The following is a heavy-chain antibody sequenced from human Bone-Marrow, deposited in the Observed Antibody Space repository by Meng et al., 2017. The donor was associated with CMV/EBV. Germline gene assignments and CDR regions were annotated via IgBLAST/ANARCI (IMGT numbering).Heavy chain of an antibody. V-gene: IGHV6-1*01. J-gene: IGHJ6*02. CDR2: TYYRSKWLT. Sequence: SQTLSLTCAISGDTVSSNFVAWSWIRQSPSRGLEWLGRTYYRSKWLTDYATSVKSRIIITPDTSKNQFSLQLKSVSPQDAAVYYCARDGASGYHYFYGMDVWGQGNTVTVSS. D-gene: IGHD4/OR15-4a*01. CDR1: GDTVSSNFVA. CDR3: ARDGASGYHYFYGMDV.